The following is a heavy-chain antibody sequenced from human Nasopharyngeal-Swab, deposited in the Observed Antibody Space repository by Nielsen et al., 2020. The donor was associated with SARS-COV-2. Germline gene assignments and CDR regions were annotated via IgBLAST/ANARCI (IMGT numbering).Heavy chain of an antibody. J-gene: IGHJ4*02. Sequence: GESLKIPCAAPGFTFRSYAMSWVRQTPGTGLEWVSAIGGSGGSTYYADSVKGRFTISRDNSNNMLFLQMSSLRTEDTAAYYCGKDWGRLTAAWGCAVDYWGQGTLVTVSS. V-gene: IGHV3-23*01. CDR2: IGGSGGST. D-gene: IGHD3-16*01. CDR3: GKDWGRLTAAWGCAVDY. CDR1: GFTFRSYA.